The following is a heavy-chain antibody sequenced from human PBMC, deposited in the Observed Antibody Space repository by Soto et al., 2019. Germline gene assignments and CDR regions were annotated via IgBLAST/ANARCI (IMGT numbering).Heavy chain of an antibody. J-gene: IGHJ4*02. Sequence: SETLSLTCAVYGGSFSGYYWSWIRQPPGKGLEWIGEINHSGSTNYNPSLKSRVTISVDTSKNQFSLKLSSVTAAGTAVYYCARGGGYSYGGYFDYWGQGTLVTVSS. D-gene: IGHD5-18*01. V-gene: IGHV4-34*01. CDR2: INHSGST. CDR3: ARGGGYSYGGYFDY. CDR1: GGSFSGYY.